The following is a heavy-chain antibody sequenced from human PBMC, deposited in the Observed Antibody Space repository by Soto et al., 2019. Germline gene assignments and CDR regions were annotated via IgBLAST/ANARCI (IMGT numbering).Heavy chain of an antibody. D-gene: IGHD5-12*01. Sequence: GGSLRLSCAASGFSFSSYAMGWIRQVPGKGLDYVSSIDGSGGGTYYADSAKGRFTISRDNSKDTVYLQMNSLRAEDTAVYYCARSTGYDWGQGTVVTVSS. CDR1: GFSFSSYA. J-gene: IGHJ4*02. V-gene: IGHV3-23*01. CDR3: ARSTGYD. CDR2: IDGSGGGT.